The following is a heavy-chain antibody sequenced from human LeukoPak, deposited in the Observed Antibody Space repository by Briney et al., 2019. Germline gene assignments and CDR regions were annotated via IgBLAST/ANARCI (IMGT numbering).Heavy chain of an antibody. CDR3: ARAYMVRGVINWFDP. CDR1: GYTFTSYG. D-gene: IGHD3-10*01. Sequence: ASVKVSCKASGYTFTSYGISWVRQAPGQGLEWMGWISAYNGNTNYAQKLQGRVTMTTDTSTSTAYMELRSLRSDDTAVYYCARAYMVRGVINWFDPWGQGTLVTVSS. V-gene: IGHV1-18*04. CDR2: ISAYNGNT. J-gene: IGHJ5*02.